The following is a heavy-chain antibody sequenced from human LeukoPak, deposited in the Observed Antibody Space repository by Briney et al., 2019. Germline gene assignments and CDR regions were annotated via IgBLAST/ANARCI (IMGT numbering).Heavy chain of an antibody. CDR1: GGSFSGYY. Sequence: SETLSLTCAVYGGSFSGYYWSWIRQPPGKGLEWIGEINHSGSTNYNPSLKSRVTISVGTSKNQFSLKLSSVTAADTAVYYCARDVSVAGLDYWGQGTLVTVSS. J-gene: IGHJ4*02. CDR3: ARDVSVAGLDY. D-gene: IGHD6-19*01. V-gene: IGHV4-34*01. CDR2: INHSGST.